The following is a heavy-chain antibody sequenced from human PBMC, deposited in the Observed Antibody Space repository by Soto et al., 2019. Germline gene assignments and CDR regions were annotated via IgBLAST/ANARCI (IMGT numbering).Heavy chain of an antibody. J-gene: IGHJ4*02. CDR1: GYTFTSYG. V-gene: IGHV1-18*01. D-gene: IGHD2-21*02. CDR3: ARNCGGDCYSDY. Sequence: QVQLVQSGAEVKKPGASVKVSCKASGYTFTSYGISWVRQAPGQGLEWMGWISAYNGNTNYAQKLQGRVTMTTDTATGTAYVELRSLRSDDTAVYYCARNCGGDCYSDYWGQGTLVTVSS. CDR2: ISAYNGNT.